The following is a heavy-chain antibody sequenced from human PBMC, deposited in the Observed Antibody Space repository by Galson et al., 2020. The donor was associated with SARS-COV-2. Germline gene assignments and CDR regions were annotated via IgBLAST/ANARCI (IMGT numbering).Heavy chain of an antibody. CDR1: GFTFTDYY. V-gene: IGHV1-2*02. CDR3: ASGDYGVS. CDR2: INPYSGDT. D-gene: IGHD4-17*01. Sequence: ASVKVSCKASGFTFTDYYMNWVRQAPAQRLEWVGWINPYSGDTDQAQNFQGRVTMTSDTTINTAYMELSSLRTDDTAIYYCASGDYGVSWGQGTLITVSS. J-gene: IGHJ1*01.